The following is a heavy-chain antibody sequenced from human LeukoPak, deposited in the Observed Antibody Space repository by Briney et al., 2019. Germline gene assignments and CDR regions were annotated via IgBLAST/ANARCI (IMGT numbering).Heavy chain of an antibody. Sequence: SETLSLTCAVYGGSFSGYYWSWIRQPPGKGLEWIGEINHSGSTNYNPSLMSRVTISVDTSKNQFSLKLSSVTAADTAVYYYARGPITMVRGVMGYWGQGTLVTVSS. V-gene: IGHV4-34*01. CDR2: INHSGST. CDR1: GGSFSGYY. CDR3: ARGPITMVRGVMGY. J-gene: IGHJ4*02. D-gene: IGHD3-10*01.